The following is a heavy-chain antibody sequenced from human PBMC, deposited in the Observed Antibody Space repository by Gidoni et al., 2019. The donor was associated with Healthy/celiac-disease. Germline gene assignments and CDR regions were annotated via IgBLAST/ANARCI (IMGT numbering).Heavy chain of an antibody. D-gene: IGHD3-22*01. CDR1: GFTFTSSS. J-gene: IGHJ4*02. Sequence: QMQLVQSGPEVKKPGTSVKVSCKASGFTFTSSSVQWVRQARGQRLEWIGWIVVGSGNTNYAQKFQERVTITRDMSKSTAYMELSSLRSEDTAVYYCATLTYYYDSSGYQKRYFDYWGQGTLVTVSS. CDR3: ATLTYYYDSSGYQKRYFDY. V-gene: IGHV1-58*01. CDR2: IVVGSGNT.